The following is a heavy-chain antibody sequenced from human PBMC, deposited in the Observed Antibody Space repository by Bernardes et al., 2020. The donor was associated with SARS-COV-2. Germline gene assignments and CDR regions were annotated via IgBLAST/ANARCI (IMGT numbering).Heavy chain of an antibody. Sequence: SETLSLTCTVSGGSVTSGSYYWSWIRQPPGKGLEWIGYIYYSGNTNYNPSLNSRVTISLDTPKNQFSLKLSSVTAADTAVYYCARAPDYGDPGDLDYWGQGTLVTVSS. CDR3: ARAPDYGDPGDLDY. D-gene: IGHD4-17*01. CDR1: GGSVTSGSYY. J-gene: IGHJ4*02. CDR2: IYYSGNT. V-gene: IGHV4-61*01.